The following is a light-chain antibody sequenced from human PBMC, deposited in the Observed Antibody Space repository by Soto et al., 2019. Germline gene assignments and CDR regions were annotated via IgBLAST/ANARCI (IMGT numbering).Light chain of an antibody. CDR1: QSVITY. V-gene: IGKV3-11*01. Sequence: EIVLAHSPVTLSLSPQERATLSCRAGQSVITYSAWTQKRPGQAPRLLIYDASNRATGIPARFRSSGSGTDFALTITILEPEDFAIYYCQQRNNWPPISFGQGTRLEIK. CDR3: QQRNNWPPIS. J-gene: IGKJ5*01. CDR2: DAS.